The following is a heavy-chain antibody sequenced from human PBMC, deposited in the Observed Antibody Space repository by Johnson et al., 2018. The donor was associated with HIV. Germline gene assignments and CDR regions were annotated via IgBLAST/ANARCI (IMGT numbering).Heavy chain of an antibody. Sequence: VQLLESGGGLVQPGGSLRLSCAASGFTFSSYAMHWVRQAPGKGLEWVSYISSSGSTIYYADSVKGRFTISRDNSKNTLYLQMNSLRAEDTAVYYCAKDLRGYSYGLGAFDIWGQGTLVTVSS. D-gene: IGHD5-18*01. CDR3: AKDLRGYSYGLGAFDI. CDR1: GFTFSSYA. V-gene: IGHV3-48*01. CDR2: ISSSGSTI. J-gene: IGHJ3*02.